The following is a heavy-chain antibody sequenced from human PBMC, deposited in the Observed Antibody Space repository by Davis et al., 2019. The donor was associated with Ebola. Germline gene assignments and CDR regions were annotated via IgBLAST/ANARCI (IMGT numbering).Heavy chain of an antibody. CDR1: GFTFGDYA. V-gene: IGHV3-23*01. CDR2: IGGSDGST. D-gene: IGHD2-2*01. CDR3: AKHGSTSCYAGVCYFDY. J-gene: IGHJ4*02. Sequence: GESLKISCSAYGFTFGDYALNWVRQAPGKGLEWVSGIGGSDGSTYYADSVKGRFTISRDNSKNTLYLQMHSLRAEDTAVYYCAKHGSTSCYAGVCYFDYWGQGTLVTVSS.